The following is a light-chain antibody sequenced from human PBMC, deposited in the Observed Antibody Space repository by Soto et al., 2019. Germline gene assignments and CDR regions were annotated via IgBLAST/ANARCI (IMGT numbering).Light chain of an antibody. CDR2: SNN. Sequence: QSVLTQPPSASGTPGQRVTISCSGSSSNIGTNTVNWYQQLPGPAPKLLIYSNNQRPSGVPDRFSGSKSGNTASLTISGLQADDEADYYCCSYAGTYTYVFGIGTKVTVL. CDR1: SSNIGTNT. J-gene: IGLJ1*01. CDR3: CSYAGTYTYV. V-gene: IGLV1-44*01.